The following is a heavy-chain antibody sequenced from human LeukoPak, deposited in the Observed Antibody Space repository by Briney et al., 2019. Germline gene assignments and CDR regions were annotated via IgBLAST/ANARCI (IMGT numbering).Heavy chain of an antibody. D-gene: IGHD3-10*01. Sequence: ASVKVSCKASGYTFTSYYMHWVRQAPGQGLEWMGIINPSGGSTSYAQKFQGRVTMTRDTSTSTVYMELSSLRSEDTAVYYCAKEGMIRGVIDYWGQGALVTVSS. CDR1: GYTFTSYY. J-gene: IGHJ4*02. CDR3: AKEGMIRGVIDY. V-gene: IGHV1-46*01. CDR2: INPSGGST.